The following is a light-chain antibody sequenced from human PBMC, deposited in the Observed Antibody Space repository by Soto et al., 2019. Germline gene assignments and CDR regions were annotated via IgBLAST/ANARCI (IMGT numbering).Light chain of an antibody. CDR2: DAS. CDR1: QSVSSSY. Sequence: EIVLTQSPATLSLSPGERATLSCGASQSVSSSYLAWYQQKPGLAPRLLIYDASSSATGIPARVSGSGSGTDFTLTISRLETEDFAVYYCQQYGSSPPITFGQGTRLEIK. V-gene: IGKV3D-20*01. J-gene: IGKJ5*01. CDR3: QQYGSSPPIT.